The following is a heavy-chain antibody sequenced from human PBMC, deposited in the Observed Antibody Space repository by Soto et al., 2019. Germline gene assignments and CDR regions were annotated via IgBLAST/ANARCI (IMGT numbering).Heavy chain of an antibody. J-gene: IGHJ6*02. CDR3: ARDRVAARPSVYYYYYGMDV. D-gene: IGHD6-6*01. CDR1: GGSISSYY. Sequence: PSETLSLTCTVSGGSISSYYWSWIRQPAGKGLEWIGCIYTSGSTNYNPSLKSRVTMSVDTSKNQFSLKLSSVTAADTAVYYCARDRVAARPSVYYYYYGMDVWGQGTTVTVSS. CDR2: IYTSGST. V-gene: IGHV4-4*07.